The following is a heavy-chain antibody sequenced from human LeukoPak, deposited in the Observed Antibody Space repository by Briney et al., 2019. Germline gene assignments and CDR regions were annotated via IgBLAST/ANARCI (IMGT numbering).Heavy chain of an antibody. V-gene: IGHV3-30*03. CDR3: AREIGSSGWAGFFDY. CDR2: ISYDGSNK. D-gene: IGHD6-19*01. Sequence: PGGSLRLSCAASGFTISSYGMHWVRQAPGKGLEWVAVISYDGSNKYYADSVKGRFTISRDNSKNTLYLQMNSLRAEDTAVYYCAREIGSSGWAGFFDYWGQGTLVTVSS. CDR1: GFTISSYG. J-gene: IGHJ4*02.